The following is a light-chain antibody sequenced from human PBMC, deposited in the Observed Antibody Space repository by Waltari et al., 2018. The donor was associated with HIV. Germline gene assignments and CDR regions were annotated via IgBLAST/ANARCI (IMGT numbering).Light chain of an antibody. CDR3: QAWDTSAVI. CDR1: KLGDKY. Sequence: SYELTQPPSVSVSPGQTASITCSGDKLGDKYVSWYQQRPGQSPVLVIYQDTGRPSGIPELLSGSNSGNTATLTISGTQAMDEADYYFQAWDTSAVIFGGGTKLTVL. J-gene: IGLJ2*01. V-gene: IGLV3-1*01. CDR2: QDT.